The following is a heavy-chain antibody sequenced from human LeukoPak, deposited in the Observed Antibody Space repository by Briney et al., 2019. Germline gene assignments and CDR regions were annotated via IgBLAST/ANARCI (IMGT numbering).Heavy chain of an antibody. J-gene: IGHJ4*02. CDR1: GFTVSSNY. D-gene: IGHD1-26*01. Sequence: PGGSLRLSCAASGFTVSSNYMSWVRQAPGKGLEWVAVIWYDGSNKYYADSVKGRFTISRDNSKSTLYLQMNSLRAKDTAVYYCARDERGVGAAFSDYWGQGTLVTVSS. CDR3: ARDERGVGAAFSDY. CDR2: IWYDGSNK. V-gene: IGHV3-33*08.